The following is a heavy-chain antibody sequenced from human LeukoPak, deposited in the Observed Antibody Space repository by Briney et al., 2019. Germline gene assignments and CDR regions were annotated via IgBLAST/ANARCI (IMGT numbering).Heavy chain of an antibody. V-gene: IGHV4-30-2*01. CDR2: IFHSGHS. J-gene: IGHJ5*02. D-gene: IGHD3-10*01. CDR3: ARELWFVNAPGSWFDP. CDR1: GDSISSGDYS. Sequence: SETLSLTCAVSGDSISSGDYSWSWIPQPSGKGLEWIGYIFHSGHSFYNPSLKSRITISVDKSKNQFSLRLTSVTAADTAVYYCARELWFVNAPGSWFDPWGQGTLVTVS.